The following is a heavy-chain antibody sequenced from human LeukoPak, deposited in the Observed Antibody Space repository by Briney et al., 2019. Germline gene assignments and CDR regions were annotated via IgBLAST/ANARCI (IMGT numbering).Heavy chain of an antibody. Sequence: GGSLRLSCADSGFTFSSFAMTWVRQAPGKGLEWVSSIRGSGDGTSYADAVKGRFTISRDNSKSTLYLQMNNLRAEDTAVYYCARHRSGYSSGWTFDYWGQGTLVTVSS. V-gene: IGHV3-23*01. CDR2: IRGSGDGT. D-gene: IGHD6-19*01. CDR1: GFTFSSFA. CDR3: ARHRSGYSSGWTFDY. J-gene: IGHJ4*02.